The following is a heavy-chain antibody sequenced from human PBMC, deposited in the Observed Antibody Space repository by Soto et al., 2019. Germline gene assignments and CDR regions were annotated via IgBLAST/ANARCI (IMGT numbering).Heavy chain of an antibody. Sequence: NPGWALRVSSAASGLTCSNAWMIWVRQARGKGLEGGGRIESKTEGGTTDDAAPVKGGVTISRDHSKNPLHLQMNRLHTDDTVVYYCTMLKFGELLYSFDYWGQGTLVTVSS. J-gene: IGHJ4*02. CDR3: TMLKFGELLYSFDY. D-gene: IGHD3-10*01. V-gene: IGHV3-15*04. CDR2: IESKTEGGTT. CDR1: GLTCSNAW.